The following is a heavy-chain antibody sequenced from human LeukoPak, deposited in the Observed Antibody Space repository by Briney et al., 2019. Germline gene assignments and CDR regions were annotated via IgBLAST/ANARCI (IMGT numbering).Heavy chain of an antibody. V-gene: IGHV3-48*04. CDR1: GFTFSRYS. Sequence: GGSLRLSCAASGFTFSRYSMNWVRQAPGKGLEWVSYISSSSSTIYYADSVKGRFTISRDNAKNSLYLQMNSLRAEDTAVYYCVSLAAARVDYWGQGTLVTVSS. J-gene: IGHJ4*02. CDR3: VSLAAARVDY. D-gene: IGHD6-13*01. CDR2: ISSSSSTI.